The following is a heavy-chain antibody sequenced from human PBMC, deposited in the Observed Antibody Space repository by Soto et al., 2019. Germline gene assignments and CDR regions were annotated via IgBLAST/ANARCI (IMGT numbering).Heavy chain of an antibody. CDR1: GFTFSSYG. D-gene: IGHD2-15*01. CDR2: ISYDGSNK. Sequence: QVQLVESGGGVVQPGRSLRLSCAASGFTFSSYGMHWVRQAPGKGLEWVAVISYDGSNKYYADSVKGRFTISRDNSKNTLYLQMNSLRAEDTAVYYCAKDQGRVSSWGLFYGMDVWGQGTTVTVSS. V-gene: IGHV3-30*18. J-gene: IGHJ6*02. CDR3: AKDQGRVSSWGLFYGMDV.